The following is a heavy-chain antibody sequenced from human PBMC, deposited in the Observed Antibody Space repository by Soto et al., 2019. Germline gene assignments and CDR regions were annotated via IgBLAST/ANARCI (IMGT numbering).Heavy chain of an antibody. CDR1: GFTFSSYA. J-gene: IGHJ4*02. CDR2: ISGSGGST. Sequence: EVQLLESGGGLVQPGGSLRLSCAASGFTFSSYAMSWVRQAPGKGLEWVSAISGSGGSTYYADSVKGRFTISRDNSKNTLYLQMNSLRAEDTAVYYCAKEQGSTGIAVAGNDYDYWGQGTLVTVSS. CDR3: AKEQGSTGIAVAGNDYDY. D-gene: IGHD6-19*01. V-gene: IGHV3-23*01.